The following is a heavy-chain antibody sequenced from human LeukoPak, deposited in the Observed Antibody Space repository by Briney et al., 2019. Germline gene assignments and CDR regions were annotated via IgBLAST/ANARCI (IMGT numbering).Heavy chain of an antibody. CDR1: GGSFSGYY. CDR2: INHSGST. Sequence: SETLSLTCAVYGGSFSGYYWSWIRQPPGKGLEWIGEINHSGSTNYNPSLKSRVTISVDTSKNQFSLKLSSVTAADTAVYYCARGPDDYVWGSYRYPHPFDYWAQGTLATVSS. D-gene: IGHD3-16*02. J-gene: IGHJ4*02. V-gene: IGHV4-34*01. CDR3: ARGPDDYVWGSYRYPHPFDY.